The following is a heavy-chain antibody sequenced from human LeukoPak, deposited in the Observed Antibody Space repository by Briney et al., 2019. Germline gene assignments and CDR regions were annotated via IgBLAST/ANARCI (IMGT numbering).Heavy chain of an antibody. V-gene: IGHV4-30-4*01. D-gene: IGHD3-10*01. CDR2: IYYSGTT. CDR1: GGSISTGDYY. CDR3: ARDPGYGSGTF. J-gene: IGHJ4*02. Sequence: PSETLSLTCTVAGGSISTGDYYWSWIRQPPGKGLEWIGYIYYSGTTYYNPSLKGRISFSMQTSRNQFSLNLRSMTAADTAVYYCARDPGYGSGTFWGQGTLVTVSS.